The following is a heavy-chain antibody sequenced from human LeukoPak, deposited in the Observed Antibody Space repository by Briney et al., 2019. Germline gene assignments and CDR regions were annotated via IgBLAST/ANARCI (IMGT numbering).Heavy chain of an antibody. CDR1: GYSFTSYW. CDR2: IYPGDSDT. V-gene: IGHV5-51*01. Sequence: GESLQISCKGSGYSFTSYWIGWVRQMPGKGLEWMGIIYPGDSDTRYSPSFQGQVTISADKSISTAYLQWSSLKASDTAMYYCARLNTLAYCGGDCYPDSYYFDYWGQGTLVTVSS. J-gene: IGHJ4*02. CDR3: ARLNTLAYCGGDCYPDSYYFDY. D-gene: IGHD2-21*02.